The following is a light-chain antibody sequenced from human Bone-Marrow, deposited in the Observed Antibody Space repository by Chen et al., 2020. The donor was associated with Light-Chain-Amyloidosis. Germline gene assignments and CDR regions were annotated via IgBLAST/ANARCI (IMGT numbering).Light chain of an antibody. CDR2: GSS. Sequence: EIVLTQSPGNLSLFPGAGANLSCRASQTISSNYLTWYQQKFGQAPRLLIYGSSSRATGIPDRFTGSGSGTDCTLTINRLEPEDFAMYYCQQYGTSPLTFGGGTKVEIK. CDR3: QQYGTSPLT. J-gene: IGKJ4*01. V-gene: IGKV3-20*01. CDR1: QTISSNY.